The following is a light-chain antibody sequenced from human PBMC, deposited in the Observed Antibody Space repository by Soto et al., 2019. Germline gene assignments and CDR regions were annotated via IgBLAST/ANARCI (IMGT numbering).Light chain of an antibody. CDR3: QQTDDLPFT. CDR1: QASKNF. J-gene: IGKJ3*01. CDR2: DAS. V-gene: IGKV1-33*01. Sequence: DIPMTQSPSSRSASVGDRGTITCQASQASKNFLNWYQQTPGQAPRLLSYDASSLETGVPSRFSGSGSGTEFTFAIRSLQPEDIATYYYQQTDDLPFTVGPGTKVDI.